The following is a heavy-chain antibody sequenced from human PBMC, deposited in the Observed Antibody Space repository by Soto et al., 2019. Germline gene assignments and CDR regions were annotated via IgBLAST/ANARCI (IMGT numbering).Heavy chain of an antibody. Sequence: PSETLSLTCTVSGGSVSSGTYYWNWIRQPPGKGLEWIGLIYNSGSTNYNPSLKSRVTISVDTSKNQFSLKLSSVTAADTAVYYCARHLPIAAGYYYYGMDVWGQGTTVTVSS. D-gene: IGHD6-13*01. CDR1: GGSVSSGTYY. CDR2: IYNSGST. CDR3: ARHLPIAAGYYYYGMDV. J-gene: IGHJ6*02. V-gene: IGHV4-61*01.